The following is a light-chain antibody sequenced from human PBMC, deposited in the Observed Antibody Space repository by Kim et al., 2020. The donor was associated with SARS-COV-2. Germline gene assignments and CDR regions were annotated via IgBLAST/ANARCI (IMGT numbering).Light chain of an antibody. CDR3: QQRAKWPLT. Sequence: SLSPEERATLSCRAIQSISTFIVWYQQKSGQAPRLLIYDAIDRATGIPARFSGSGFGTDFTLTISSLEPEDFAVYYCQQRAKWPLTFGGGTKVEI. J-gene: IGKJ4*01. CDR1: QSISTF. V-gene: IGKV3-11*01. CDR2: DAI.